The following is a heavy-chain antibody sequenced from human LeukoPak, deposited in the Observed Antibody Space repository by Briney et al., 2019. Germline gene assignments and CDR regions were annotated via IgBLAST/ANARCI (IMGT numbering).Heavy chain of an antibody. J-gene: IGHJ4*02. V-gene: IGHV3-23*01. CDR2: ISGSGGST. D-gene: IGHD6-13*01. CDR1: GFTFSSYA. Sequence: GGSLRLSCAASGFTFSSYAMSWVRQAPGKGLEWVSAISGSGGSTYYADSVKGRFTISRDNSKNTLYLQMNSLRAEDTGVYYCAKQYSSSWYYFDYWGQGTLVTVSS. CDR3: AKQYSSSWYYFDY.